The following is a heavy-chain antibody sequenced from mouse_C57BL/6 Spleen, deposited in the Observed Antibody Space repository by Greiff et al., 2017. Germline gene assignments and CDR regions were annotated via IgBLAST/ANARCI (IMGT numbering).Heavy chain of an antibody. CDR3: ARHEERGYDDGPFAD. Sequence: VQLQQSGAELVKPGASVKLSCKASGYTFTEYTIHWVQQRSGQGLEWIGWFYPGSGSIKDNEKFKDKAILTADKSSSTVYMELSRLTYEVSAVYFCARHEERGYDDGPFADWGQGTLVTVAA. V-gene: IGHV1-62-2*01. J-gene: IGHJ3*01. CDR1: GYTFTEYT. D-gene: IGHD1-2*01. CDR2: FYPGSGSI.